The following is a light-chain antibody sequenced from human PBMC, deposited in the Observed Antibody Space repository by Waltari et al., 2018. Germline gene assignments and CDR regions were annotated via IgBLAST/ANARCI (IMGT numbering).Light chain of an antibody. CDR2: LDS. CDR3: HVWDGKTVM. CDR1: NIGGRS. Sequence: SSVLTQAPSVSVAPGQTATVTCGGDNIGGRSVHWYQQRPDRAPVLVVYLDSDRPSGIPDRFSGSKSGNAATLTISRVEAGDEADYYCHVWDGKTVMFGGGTKLTVL. J-gene: IGLJ3*02. V-gene: IGLV3-21*02.